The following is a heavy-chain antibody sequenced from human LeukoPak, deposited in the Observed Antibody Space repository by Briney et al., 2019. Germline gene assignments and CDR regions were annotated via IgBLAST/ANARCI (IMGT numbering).Heavy chain of an antibody. CDR2: IYGSGGTS. Sequence: PGGSLRLSCAASGFTFSSYTMSWVRQAPGKGLEWVSAIYGSGGTSYYTDPVRGRFTISRDNSKNTPYLKMNTVSGADMAVYYCAREPRESYWVRFDYWGQGTLVTVSS. D-gene: IGHD1-26*01. J-gene: IGHJ4*02. V-gene: IGHV3-23*01. CDR3: AREPRESYWVRFDY. CDR1: GFTFSSYT.